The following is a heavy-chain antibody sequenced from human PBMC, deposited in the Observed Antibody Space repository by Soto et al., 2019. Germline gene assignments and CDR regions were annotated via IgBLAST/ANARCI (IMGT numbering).Heavy chain of an antibody. Sequence: QVQLVQSGAEVKKPGSSVKVSCKASGGTFSSYAISWVRQAPGQGLEWMGGIIPIFGTANYAQKFQGKVTITADESTSTAYMELSSLRSEDTAVYYCARAPLSSGWQNYYYYGMDVWGQGTTVTVSS. CDR1: GGTFSSYA. D-gene: IGHD6-19*01. J-gene: IGHJ6*02. V-gene: IGHV1-69*01. CDR2: IIPIFGTA. CDR3: ARAPLSSGWQNYYYYGMDV.